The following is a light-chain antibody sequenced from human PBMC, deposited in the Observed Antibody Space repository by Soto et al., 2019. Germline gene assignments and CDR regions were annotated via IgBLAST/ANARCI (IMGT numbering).Light chain of an antibody. CDR2: GAS. Sequence: EIVMTQSPATLSVSPGERVTLSCRASQSVSSNLAWYQQKPGPAPRLLIYGASTRATGIPARFSGSGSGTDFTLTISSLQSEDFALYYCQQYDNWPGFGPGTKVDIK. CDR1: QSVSSN. J-gene: IGKJ3*01. CDR3: QQYDNWPG. V-gene: IGKV3-15*01.